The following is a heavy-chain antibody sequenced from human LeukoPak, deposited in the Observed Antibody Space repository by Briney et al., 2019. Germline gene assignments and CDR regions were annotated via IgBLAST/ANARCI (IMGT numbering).Heavy chain of an antibody. J-gene: IGHJ4*02. Sequence: PGGSLRLSCAATGFTFSDYYMSWIRQAPGKGLEWVSYISGSSTHTNNADSVKGRFTISRDIAKSTLYLQMNSLRAEDTALYYCAKYGSGTYYNGLHWGQGTLVTVSS. D-gene: IGHD3-10*01. CDR1: GFTFSDYY. CDR3: AKYGSGTYYNGLH. V-gene: IGHV3-11*03. CDR2: ISGSSTHT.